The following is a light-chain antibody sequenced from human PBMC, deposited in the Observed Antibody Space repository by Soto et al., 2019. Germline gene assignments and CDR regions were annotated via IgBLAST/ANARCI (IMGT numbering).Light chain of an antibody. J-gene: IGKJ1*01. CDR3: QQFGLSQWT. CDR1: QTVSNVY. V-gene: IGKV3-20*01. Sequence: EIVLTQSPGTLSVSPGERVTISCRASQTVSNVYLACYQQKPGQPPRLLIFGTSSRATGIPDRFSGSGAGTDVSLAISRREPEHFAVYYCQQFGLSQWTFGQWTKV. CDR2: GTS.